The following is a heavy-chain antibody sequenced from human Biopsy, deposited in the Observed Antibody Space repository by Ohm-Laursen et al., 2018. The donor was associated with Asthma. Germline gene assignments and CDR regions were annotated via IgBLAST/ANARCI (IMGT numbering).Heavy chain of an antibody. Sequence: GSSVKVSCKISGYSLTDLSMHWVRQAPGQGPEWMGGHDHEEGGTVNARRFQDRVTMTEDTSTDTAYMELSSLSSDDTAVYYCASDFPKDYVRYNFQFWGQGTLVTVSS. CDR1: GYSLTDLS. CDR2: HDHEEGGT. V-gene: IGHV1-24*01. D-gene: IGHD4-17*01. CDR3: ASDFPKDYVRYNFQF. J-gene: IGHJ4*02.